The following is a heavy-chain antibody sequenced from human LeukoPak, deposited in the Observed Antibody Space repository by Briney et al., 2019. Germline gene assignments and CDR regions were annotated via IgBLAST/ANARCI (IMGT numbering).Heavy chain of an antibody. CDR2: IYYSGST. V-gene: IGHV4-59*01. CDR1: GGSISSYY. CDR3: ARAYYDYVWGSYRYSAWFDP. D-gene: IGHD3-16*02. J-gene: IGHJ5*02. Sequence: SETLSLTCSVSGGSISSYYWSWIRQPPGKGLEWIGYIYYSGSTNYNPSLKSRVTISVDTSKNQFSLKLSSVTAADTAVYYCARAYYDYVWGSYRYSAWFDPWGQGTLVTVSS.